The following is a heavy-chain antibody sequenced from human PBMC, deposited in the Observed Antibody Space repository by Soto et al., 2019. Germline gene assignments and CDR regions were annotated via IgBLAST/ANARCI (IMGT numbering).Heavy chain of an antibody. J-gene: IGHJ4*02. Sequence: EVQLVESGGGLVTPGGSLRLSCAASGFTFSSYSMNWVRQAPGKGLEWVSSISGSSTYMYYADSVKGRFAISRDNAKDSLSLQMSTLSAEDTAVYYCARGSVYCSGGTCYFYFDYWGQGTLVTVSS. CDR3: ARGSVYCSGGTCYFYFDY. V-gene: IGHV3-21*01. D-gene: IGHD2-15*01. CDR1: GFTFSSYS. CDR2: ISGSSTYM.